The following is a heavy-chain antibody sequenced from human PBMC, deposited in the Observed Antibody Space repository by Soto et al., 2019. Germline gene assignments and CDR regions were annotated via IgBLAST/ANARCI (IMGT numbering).Heavy chain of an antibody. Sequence: GGSLRLSCAASGFSFSSHWMNWVRQAPGKGLVWVSRISGDGRTTSHADSVKGRFTISRDNAKNTLYLQVNSLRVEDTAVYYCARGVPNCSSSSCYFDFWGQGILVTVSS. D-gene: IGHD2-2*01. CDR3: ARGVPNCSSSSCYFDF. V-gene: IGHV3-74*01. J-gene: IGHJ4*02. CDR1: GFSFSSHW. CDR2: ISGDGRTT.